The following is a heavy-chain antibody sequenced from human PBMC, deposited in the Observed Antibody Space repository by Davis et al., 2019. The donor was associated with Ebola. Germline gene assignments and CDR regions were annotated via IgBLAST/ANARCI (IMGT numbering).Heavy chain of an antibody. Sequence: GGSLRLSCVASGFTFSSYAMHWVRQAPGKGLEYVSAISSNGGSTYYADSVKGRFTISRDNSKNTLYLQMSSLRAEDTAVYYCVKTQFLEWSYGMDVWGQGTTVTVSS. V-gene: IGHV3-64D*06. CDR3: VKTQFLEWSYGMDV. J-gene: IGHJ6*02. CDR1: GFTFSSYA. D-gene: IGHD3-3*01. CDR2: ISSNGGST.